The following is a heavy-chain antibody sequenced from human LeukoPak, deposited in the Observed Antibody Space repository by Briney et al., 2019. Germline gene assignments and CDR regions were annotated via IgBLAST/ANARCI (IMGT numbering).Heavy chain of an antibody. CDR3: AGRYDSSGYPLH. Sequence: PGGSLRLSCAASGFSVSSNYVSRVRQAPGKGLEWVSVIYSGGTTYYADSIKGRFTISRDNPKNTLYLQMNSLRAEDTAVYYCAGRYDSSGYPLHWGQGTLVTVSS. V-gene: IGHV3-53*01. CDR1: GFSVSSNY. CDR2: IYSGGTT. D-gene: IGHD3-22*01. J-gene: IGHJ4*02.